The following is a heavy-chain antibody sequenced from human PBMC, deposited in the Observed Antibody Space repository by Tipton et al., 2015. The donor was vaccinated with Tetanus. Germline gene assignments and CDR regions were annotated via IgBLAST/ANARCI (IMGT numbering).Heavy chain of an antibody. CDR3: ARGQGHFDL. CDR1: ADSFTNFY. V-gene: IGHV4-4*07. CDR2: IDTSGIT. Sequence: LRLSCTVSADSFTNFYWTWIRQPAGKGLEWIGRIDTSGITNYNPSLKSRVTMSVDTSKNQFSLKLSSVTAADTAVYYCARGQGHFDLWGRGTLVSVSS. J-gene: IGHJ2*01.